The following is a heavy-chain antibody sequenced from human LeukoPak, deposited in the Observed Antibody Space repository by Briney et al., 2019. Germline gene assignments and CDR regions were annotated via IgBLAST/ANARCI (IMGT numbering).Heavy chain of an antibody. CDR1: GYTFSSYW. J-gene: IGHJ6*03. Sequence: GGSLRLSCAASGYTFSSYWMSWVRQAPGKGLEWVAYIKQDGSEKYYVDSVKGRFTISRDNSKNTLYLQMNSLRAEDTAVYYCARVVQSWSGSSWDRRNYYYYYMDVWGKGATVTVSS. D-gene: IGHD6-13*01. CDR3: ARVVQSWSGSSWDRRNYYYYYMDV. V-gene: IGHV3-7*01. CDR2: IKQDGSEK.